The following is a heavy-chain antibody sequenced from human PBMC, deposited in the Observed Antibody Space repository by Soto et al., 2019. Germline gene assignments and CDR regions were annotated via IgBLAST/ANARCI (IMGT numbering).Heavy chain of an antibody. CDR2: IYYSGST. V-gene: IGHV4-31*03. CDR1: GGSISSGGYY. Sequence: QVQLQESDPGLVKPSQTLSLTCTVSGGSISSGGYYWSWIRQHPGKGLEWIGYIYYSGSTYYNPPLKSRVTISVDTSKNQFSLKLSSVTAADTAVYYCARDVARGGNFDYWGQGTLVTVSS. D-gene: IGHD3-16*01. CDR3: ARDVARGGNFDY. J-gene: IGHJ4*02.